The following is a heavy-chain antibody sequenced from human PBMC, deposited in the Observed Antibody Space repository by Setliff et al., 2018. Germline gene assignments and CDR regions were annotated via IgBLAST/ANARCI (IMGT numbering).Heavy chain of an antibody. CDR2: IYHKGRT. D-gene: IGHD3-3*01. CDR3: ASPRRDDLDSPFDAFDI. J-gene: IGHJ3*02. V-gene: IGHV4-34*01. Sequence: NPSETLSLTCAVYGGSFSNYYWSWIRQPPGKGLEWLATIYHKGRTYYNPSLDSRVTTSLDTSKNHFSLRLSSVTAADTAVYYCASPRRDDLDSPFDAFDIWGQGTKVTVSS. CDR1: GGSFSNYY.